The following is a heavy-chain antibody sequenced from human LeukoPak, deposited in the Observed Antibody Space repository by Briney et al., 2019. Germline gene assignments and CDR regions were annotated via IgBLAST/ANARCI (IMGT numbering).Heavy chain of an antibody. V-gene: IGHV4-34*01. CDR2: INHSGST. Sequence: SETLSLTCAVYGGSFSGYYWSWIRQPPGKGLEWIGEINHSGSTNYNPSLKSRVTISVDTSKNQFSLKLSSVTAADTAVCYCACGFSSGWYWGDNWFDPWGQGTLVTVSS. J-gene: IGHJ5*02. CDR1: GGSFSGYY. D-gene: IGHD6-19*01. CDR3: ACGFSSGWYWGDNWFDP.